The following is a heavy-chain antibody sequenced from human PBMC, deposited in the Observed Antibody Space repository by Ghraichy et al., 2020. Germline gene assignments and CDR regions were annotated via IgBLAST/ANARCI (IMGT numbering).Heavy chain of an antibody. V-gene: IGHV3-64D*06. CDR3: MKGGDSSGFYYFY. J-gene: IGHJ4*02. D-gene: IGHD3-22*01. CDR1: GFTFSNYA. CDR2: ISFNGGST. Sequence: GGSLRLSCSASGFTFSNYAMHWVRQAPGKGLEYVSAISFNGGSTYYADSVKGRFTISRDSSKNTLYLQMSSLRAEDTAVYYCMKGGDSSGFYYFYWGQGTLVTVSS.